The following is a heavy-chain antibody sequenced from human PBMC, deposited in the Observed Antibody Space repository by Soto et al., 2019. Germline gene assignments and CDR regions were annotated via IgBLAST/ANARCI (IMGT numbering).Heavy chain of an antibody. CDR3: AKIYGSSAYYPDY. V-gene: IGHV3-23*01. CDR2: IRGSGGST. D-gene: IGHD3-22*01. J-gene: IGHJ4*02. Sequence: PGGSLRLSCAASGFTLSSYAMSWVRQAPGKGLEWVSTIRGSGGSTYYADSVKGRFTISRDNSKNTLYLQMNSLRAEDTAVYYCAKIYGSSAYYPDYWGQGTLVTVSS. CDR1: GFTLSSYA.